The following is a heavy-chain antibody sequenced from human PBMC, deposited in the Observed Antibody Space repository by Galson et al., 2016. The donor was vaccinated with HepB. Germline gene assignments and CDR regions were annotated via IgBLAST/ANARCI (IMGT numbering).Heavy chain of an antibody. CDR2: ISWDGDTT. CDR3: AKDMGDPSHRTNAFDI. J-gene: IGHJ3*02. Sequence: SGSTFDDYTMHWVRQAPGKGLEWVPLISWDGDTTYYADSVKGRFTISRDNSKNSLYLQMNSLRTEDTALYYCAKDMGDPSHRTNAFDIWGQGTMVTVSS. CDR1: GSTFDDYT. D-gene: IGHD3-16*02. V-gene: IGHV3-43*01.